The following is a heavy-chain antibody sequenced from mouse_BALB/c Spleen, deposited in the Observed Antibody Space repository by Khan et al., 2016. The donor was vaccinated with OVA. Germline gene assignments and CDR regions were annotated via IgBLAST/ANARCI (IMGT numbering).Heavy chain of an antibody. Sequence: QVQLKESGPGLVVPSQSLSITCTVSGFSLSRYNIHWVRQPPGKGLEWLGMIWGGGGTDYNSTLKSSLSISKDNSKSPVFLKMNSLHTDDTAMYKWDRAYYWYDSYDGMDYWGQGTSVTVSS. J-gene: IGHJ4*01. D-gene: IGHD2-14*01. V-gene: IGHV2-6-4*01. CDR2: IWGGGGT. CDR3: DRAYYWYDSYDGMDY. CDR1: GFSLSRYN.